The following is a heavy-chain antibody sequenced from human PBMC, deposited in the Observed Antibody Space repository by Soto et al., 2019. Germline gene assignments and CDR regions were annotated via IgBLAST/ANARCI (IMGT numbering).Heavy chain of an antibody. D-gene: IGHD3-22*01. CDR2: IYYSGAT. J-gene: IGHJ1*01. CDR3: ARYYDTSNRPYFHH. Sequence: SETLSLTCAVSGGSISSTTYYWAWIRQPPGKGLESVATIYYSGATYYNPSLKSRLTISIDTSKNQFSLRLSSVTAADTAMYYCARYYDTSNRPYFHHWGQGTRVTVSS. CDR1: GGSISSTTYY. V-gene: IGHV4-39*01.